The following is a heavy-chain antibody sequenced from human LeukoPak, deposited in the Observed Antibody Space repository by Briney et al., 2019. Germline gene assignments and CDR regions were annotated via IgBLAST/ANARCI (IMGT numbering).Heavy chain of an antibody. V-gene: IGHV3-21*01. CDR2: ISSSSSYI. J-gene: IGHJ4*02. CDR3: ARVSLRYFDWLVGY. Sequence: GGSLRLSCAASGFTFSSYSMNWVRQAPGKGLEWVSSISSSSSYIYYADSVKGRFTISRDNAKNSLYLQMNSLRAEDTAVYYCARVSLRYFDWLVGYWGQGTLVTVSS. D-gene: IGHD3-9*01. CDR1: GFTFSSYS.